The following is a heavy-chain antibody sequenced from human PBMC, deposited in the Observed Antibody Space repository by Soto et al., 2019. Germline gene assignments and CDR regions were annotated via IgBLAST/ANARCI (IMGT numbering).Heavy chain of an antibody. CDR3: AADRDSGYDFNYYYGMDV. V-gene: IGHV1-58*01. CDR2: IVAGSGNT. CDR1: GFTFTSSA. Sequence: SVKVSCKASGFTFTSSAVQWVRQARGQRLEWIGWIVAGSGNTNYAQKFQERVTITRDMSTSTAYMELSSLRSEDTAVYYCAADRDSGYDFNYYYGMDVWGQGTTVTVSS. J-gene: IGHJ6*02. D-gene: IGHD5-12*01.